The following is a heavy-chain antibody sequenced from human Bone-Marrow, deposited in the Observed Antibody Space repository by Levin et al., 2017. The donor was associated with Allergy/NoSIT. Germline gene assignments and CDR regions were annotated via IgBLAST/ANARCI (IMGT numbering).Heavy chain of an antibody. D-gene: IGHD1-7*01. J-gene: IGHJ5*01. V-gene: IGHV1-18*01. Sequence: PVASVKVSCTASGYTFTSYGISWVRQAPGQGLEWMGWINGFNGDTYYAENVQGRVTITTDTSTKTAYMELRSLTFDDTAMYYCARDMRELNWFDSWGQGTLVTVSS. CDR2: INGFNGDT. CDR1: GYTFTSYG. CDR3: ARDMRELNWFDS.